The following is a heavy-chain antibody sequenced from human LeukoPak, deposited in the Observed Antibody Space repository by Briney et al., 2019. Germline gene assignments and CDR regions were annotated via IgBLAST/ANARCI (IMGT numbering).Heavy chain of an antibody. J-gene: IGHJ4*02. V-gene: IGHV3-23*01. Sequence: PGGSLRLSCAASGFTFSNYAMSWVRQAPGKGLEWVSAIVGTSGSTYYADSVKGRFTISRDNSKNTLYLQMNSLRAEDTAVYYCAKWGDYDILTGYYDSDYWGQGTLVTVSS. CDR2: IVGTSGST. CDR3: AKWGDYDILTGYYDSDY. D-gene: IGHD3-9*01. CDR1: GFTFSNYA.